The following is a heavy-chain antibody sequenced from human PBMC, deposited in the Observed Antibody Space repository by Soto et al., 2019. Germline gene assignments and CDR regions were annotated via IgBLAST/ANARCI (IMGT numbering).Heavy chain of an antibody. CDR1: GYTFTGYY. V-gene: IGHV1-2*02. D-gene: IGHD3-3*01. CDR2: INPNSGGT. Sequence: GASVQVSCKASGYTFTGYYMHWVRQAPGQGLEWMGWINPNSGGTNYAQKFQGRVTMTRDTSISTAYMELSRLRSDDTAVYYCASSLEWTENWFDPWGQGTLVTVSS. CDR3: ASSLEWTENWFDP. J-gene: IGHJ5*02.